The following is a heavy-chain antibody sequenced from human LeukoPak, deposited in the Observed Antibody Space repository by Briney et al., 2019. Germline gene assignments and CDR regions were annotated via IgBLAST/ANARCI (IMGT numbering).Heavy chain of an antibody. Sequence: SETLSLTCAVYGGSFSGYYWSWIRQPPGKGLEWIGEINHSGSTNYNPSLKSRVTMSVDTSKNQFSLKLSSVTAADTAVYYCARVRKGGYSYGRTYYFDYWGQGTLVTVSS. CDR3: ARVRKGGYSYGRTYYFDY. CDR1: GGSFSGYY. D-gene: IGHD5-18*01. CDR2: INHSGST. J-gene: IGHJ4*02. V-gene: IGHV4-34*01.